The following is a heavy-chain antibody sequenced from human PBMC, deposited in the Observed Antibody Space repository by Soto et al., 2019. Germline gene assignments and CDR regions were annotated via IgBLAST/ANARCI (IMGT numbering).Heavy chain of an antibody. J-gene: IGHJ4*02. Sequence: QVQLQESGPGLVKPSGTLSLTCAVSGGSISSSVWWSWVRQSPGKGLEWLGEVFHNGDTNYNPSLKSRVTMAVDTSRSQFSLDLHSVTPADTAVYYCTRKAWVIFDFWGQGSMVTVSS. D-gene: IGHD3-16*01. CDR3: TRKAWVIFDF. CDR1: GGSISSSVW. CDR2: VFHNGDT. V-gene: IGHV4-4*02.